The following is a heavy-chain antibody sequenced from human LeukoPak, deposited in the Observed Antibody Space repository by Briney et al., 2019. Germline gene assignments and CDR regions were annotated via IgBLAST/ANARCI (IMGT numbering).Heavy chain of an antibody. CDR3: ARGSFGAGVGATMDDAFDM. CDR1: GFTFRTYT. Sequence: GGSLRLSCAASGFTFRTYTMHWVRHAPGKGLEWVAVISFDGSNKYYADSVKGRFTISRDTSKSTLYLQMNSLRAEDTAVYYCARGSFGAGVGATMDDAFDMWGHGTTVTVSS. J-gene: IGHJ3*02. CDR2: ISFDGSNK. D-gene: IGHD1-26*01. V-gene: IGHV3-30-3*01.